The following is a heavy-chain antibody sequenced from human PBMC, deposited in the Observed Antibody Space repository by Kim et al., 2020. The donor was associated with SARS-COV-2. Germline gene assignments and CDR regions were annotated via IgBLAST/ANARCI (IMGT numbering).Heavy chain of an antibody. Sequence: SETLSLTCAVSGGSFSGYFWSWVRQPPGKGLEWIGDINHFGSTNYNPSLKSRVTISVDTSKNQFSLKLSSVTAADTAVYYCAHRSGSFHFDYWGQGNWVT. J-gene: IGHJ4*02. CDR2: INHFGST. V-gene: IGHV4-34*01. CDR1: GGSFSGYF. CDR3: AHRSGSFHFDY. D-gene: IGHD3-10*01.